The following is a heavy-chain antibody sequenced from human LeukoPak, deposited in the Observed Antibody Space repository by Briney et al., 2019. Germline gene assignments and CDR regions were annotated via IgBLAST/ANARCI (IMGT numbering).Heavy chain of an antibody. CDR2: IYTSGSN. D-gene: IGHD4-11*01. CDR3: TNTNYENFDY. CDR1: GGSISSYY. J-gene: IGHJ4*02. V-gene: IGHV4-4*07. Sequence: PSETLSLTCTVSGGSISSYYWSWIRQPAGKGLEWIGRIYTSGSNNYNPSLKGRVTMSVDTSKNQFSLKLSSVTAADTAVYYCTNTNYENFDYWGQGTLVTVSS.